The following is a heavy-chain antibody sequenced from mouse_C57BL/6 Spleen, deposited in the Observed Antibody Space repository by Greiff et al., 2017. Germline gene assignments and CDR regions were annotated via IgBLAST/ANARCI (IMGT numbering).Heavy chain of an antibody. CDR2: IDPSDSET. CDR3: AREGDPLRWDY. CDR1: GYTFTSYW. Sequence: QVQLQQPGAELVRPGSSVKLSCKASGYTFTSYWMHWVKQRPIQGLEWIGNIDPSDSETHYNQKFKDKATLTVDKSSSTAYMQLSSLTSEDSAVYYCAREGDPLRWDYWGQGTTLTVSS. V-gene: IGHV1-52*01. J-gene: IGHJ2*01. D-gene: IGHD1-1*01.